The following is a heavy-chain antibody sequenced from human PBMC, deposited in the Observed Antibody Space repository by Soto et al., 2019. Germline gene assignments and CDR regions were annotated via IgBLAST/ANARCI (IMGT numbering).Heavy chain of an antibody. CDR2: IWYDGSNK. CDR3: AREGTTYGPFDY. Sequence: PGGSLRLSCAASGFTFSSYGMHWVRQAPGKGLEWVAVIWYDGSNKYYADSVKGRFTISRDNSKNTLYLQMNSLRAEDTAVYYCAREGTTYGPFDYWGQGXLVTVSS. CDR1: GFTFSSYG. V-gene: IGHV3-33*01. J-gene: IGHJ4*02. D-gene: IGHD3-10*01.